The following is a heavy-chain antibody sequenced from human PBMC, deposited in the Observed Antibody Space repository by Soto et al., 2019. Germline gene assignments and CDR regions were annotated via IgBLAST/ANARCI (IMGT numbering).Heavy chain of an antibody. CDR1: GYTSTTYG. J-gene: IGHJ5*02. Sequence: ASVKVSCKASGYTSTTYGIHWVRQAPGQRLEWKGWIHAGNGNTKYSQKFQGRVTITRDTSASTAYMDLSSLISEDTAVYYCARDPATYYESSGRNWCDPWGQGTLVTVSS. D-gene: IGHD3-22*01. CDR2: IHAGNGNT. CDR3: ARDPATYYESSGRNWCDP. V-gene: IGHV1-3*01.